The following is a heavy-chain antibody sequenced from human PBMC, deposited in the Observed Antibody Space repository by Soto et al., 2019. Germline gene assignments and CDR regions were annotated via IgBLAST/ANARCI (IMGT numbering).Heavy chain of an antibody. Sequence: QITLKESGPTLVEPTQTLTLTCTYSGFSLTTSGAGVGWIRQPPVKALGWLALISWKDDKRYNPGLNSRLTITKDTSKNQVVLTLTNMDPVDTATYFCAHRYGGNYYRWYFDYWGQGTLVTVSS. J-gene: IGHJ4*02. D-gene: IGHD1-26*01. CDR2: ISWKDDK. CDR3: AHRYGGNYYRWYFDY. CDR1: GFSLTTSGAG. V-gene: IGHV2-5*01.